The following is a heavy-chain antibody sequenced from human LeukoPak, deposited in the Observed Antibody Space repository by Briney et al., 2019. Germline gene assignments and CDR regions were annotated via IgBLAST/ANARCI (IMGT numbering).Heavy chain of an antibody. CDR2: INAGNGNT. CDR3: ARSSSGWYYFDY. V-gene: IGHV1-3*01. J-gene: IGHJ4*02. Sequence: ASVKVSCKASGYTFTSYAMHWVRQAPGQRLEWMGWINAGNGNTKYSQKFQGRVTITRDTSTSTAYMELSSLRSEDTAVYYCARSSSGWYYFDYWGQGTLVTVSS. D-gene: IGHD6-19*01. CDR1: GYTFTSYA.